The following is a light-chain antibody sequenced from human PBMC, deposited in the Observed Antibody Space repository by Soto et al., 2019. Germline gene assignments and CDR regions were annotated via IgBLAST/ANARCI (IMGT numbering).Light chain of an antibody. CDR2: NTN. V-gene: IGLV7-46*01. CDR1: TGAVTSGHY. Sequence: QAVVTQEPSLTVSPGGTVTLTCGSTTGAVTSGHYCHWFQQKPGQAPMTLIYNTNNKLPWTPARFSGSLLGGKGTLTLSGAQPEDEADYYCLLVYGGAVVFGGGTKLTVL. CDR3: LLVYGGAVV. J-gene: IGLJ3*02.